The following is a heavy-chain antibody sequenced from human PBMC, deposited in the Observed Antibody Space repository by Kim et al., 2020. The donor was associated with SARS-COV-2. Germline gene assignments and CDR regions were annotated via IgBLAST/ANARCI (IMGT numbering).Heavy chain of an antibody. Sequence: GGSLRLSCAASGLTVSSNYMSWVRQAPGRGLEWVSVMFSGGSRYYADSVKGRFTISRDNSKNTLYLQMNSLRAADTAVYYCARDLYYGSGSYYFDYFGQG. CDR3: ARDLYYGSGSYYFDY. CDR2: MFSGGSR. J-gene: IGHJ4*02. V-gene: IGHV3-53*01. CDR1: GLTVSSNY. D-gene: IGHD3-10*01.